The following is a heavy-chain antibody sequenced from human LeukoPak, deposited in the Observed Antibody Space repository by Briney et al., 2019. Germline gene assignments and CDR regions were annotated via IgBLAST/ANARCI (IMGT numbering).Heavy chain of an antibody. CDR2: INPNSGGT. D-gene: IGHD2-21*02. CDR3: ARAPSYCGGDCYSYFDY. V-gene: IGHV1-2*02. Sequence: ASVKVSCKASGYTFTGYYMHWVRQAPGQGLEWMGWINPNSGGTNYAQKFQGRVTTTRDTSISTAYMELSRLRSDDTAVYYCARAPSYCGGDCYSYFDYWGQGTLVTVSS. J-gene: IGHJ4*02. CDR1: GYTFTGYY.